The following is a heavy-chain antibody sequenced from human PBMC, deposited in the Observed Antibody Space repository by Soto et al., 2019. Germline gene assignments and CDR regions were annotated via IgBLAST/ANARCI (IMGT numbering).Heavy chain of an antibody. CDR3: ARDVHDFWSGNSGIYGMDV. J-gene: IGHJ6*02. CDR2: IWYDGSNK. CDR1: CCTFLSYV. Sequence: GGSGILSCAPDCCTFLSYVTDWVGKAPGKGLEWVAVIWYDGSNKYYADSVKGRFTISRDNSKNTLYLQMNSLRAEDTAVYYCARDVHDFWSGNSGIYGMDVWGQGT. D-gene: IGHD3-3*01. V-gene: IGHV3-33*01.